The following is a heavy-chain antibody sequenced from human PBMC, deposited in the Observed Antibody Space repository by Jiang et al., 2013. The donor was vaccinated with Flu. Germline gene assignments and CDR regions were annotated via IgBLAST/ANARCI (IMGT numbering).Heavy chain of an antibody. CDR1: GYTFTSYA. D-gene: IGHD6-19*01. CDR2: INTNTGNP. J-gene: IGHJ4*02. Sequence: KASGYTFTSYAMNWVRQAPGQGLEWMGWINTNTGNPTYAQGFTGRFVFSLDTSVSTAYLQISSLKAEDAAVYYCANAKTSSGWPFDYWGQGTLVTVSS. V-gene: IGHV7-4-1*02. CDR3: ANAKTSSGWPFDY.